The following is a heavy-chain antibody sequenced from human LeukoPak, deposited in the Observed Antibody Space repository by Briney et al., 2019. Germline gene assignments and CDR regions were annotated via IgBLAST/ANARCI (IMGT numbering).Heavy chain of an antibody. D-gene: IGHD1-1*01. V-gene: IGHV3-30*03. CDR1: GFTFSSYG. CDR3: ARIGHDLHQTFDS. CDR2: ISYDGSNK. J-gene: IGHJ5*01. Sequence: GRSLRLSCAASGFTFSSYGMHWVRQAPGKGLEWVAVISYDGSNKYYADSVKGRFTISRDNSKNTLYLQMNSLRAEDTALYYCARIGHDLHQTFDSWGHGTLITVSS.